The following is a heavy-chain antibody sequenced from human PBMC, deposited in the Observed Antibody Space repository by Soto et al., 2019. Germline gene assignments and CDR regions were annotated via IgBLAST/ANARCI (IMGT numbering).Heavy chain of an antibody. V-gene: IGHV5-51*01. CDR3: ARRNFGWSFDF. J-gene: IGHJ4*02. CDR2: IYPGDSDT. CDR1: GYSFSTYW. D-gene: IGHD3-9*01. Sequence: PGESLKISCEASGYSFSTYWIGWVRQMPGRGLEWMGIIYPGDSDTRYSPSFQGQVTISADNSISTAYLQWSSLRASDTAMYYCARRNFGWSFDFWGPGTLVTVSS.